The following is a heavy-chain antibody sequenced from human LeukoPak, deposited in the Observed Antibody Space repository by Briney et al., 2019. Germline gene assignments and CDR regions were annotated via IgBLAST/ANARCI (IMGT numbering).Heavy chain of an antibody. V-gene: IGHV3-33*01. CDR1: GFNFTGYG. D-gene: IGHD4-23*01. CDR2: IWYDGKSK. CDR3: TRVSESGNSDY. Sequence: GGSLRLSCAASGFNFTGYGIHWVRQVPGKGLDWVAVIWYDGKSKHYADSVKGRFTISRDTSKNTVYLQMNSLRAEDTAVYYCTRVSESGNSDYWGQGTLVTVSS. J-gene: IGHJ4*02.